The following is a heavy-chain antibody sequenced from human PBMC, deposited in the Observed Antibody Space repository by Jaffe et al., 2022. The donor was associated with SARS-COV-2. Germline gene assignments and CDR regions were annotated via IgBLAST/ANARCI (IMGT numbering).Heavy chain of an antibody. J-gene: IGHJ6*02. Sequence: QVQLVESGGGVVQPGRSLRLSCAASGFTFSSYGMHWVRQAPGKGLEWVAVISYDGSNKYYADSVKGRFTISRDNSKNTLYLQMNSLRAEDTAVYYCANSHPPDIRFGEYPYYYGMDVWGQGTTVTVSS. D-gene: IGHD3-10*01. CDR2: ISYDGSNK. CDR1: GFTFSSYG. CDR3: ANSHPPDIRFGEYPYYYGMDV. V-gene: IGHV3-30*18.